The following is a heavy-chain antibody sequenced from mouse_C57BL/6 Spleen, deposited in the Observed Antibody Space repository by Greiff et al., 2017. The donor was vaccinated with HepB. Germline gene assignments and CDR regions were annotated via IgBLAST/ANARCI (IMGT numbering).Heavy chain of an antibody. CDR2: ISSGSSTI. D-gene: IGHD2-3*01. J-gene: IGHJ4*01. Sequence: EVMLVESGGGLVKPGGSLKLSCAASGFTFSDYGMHWVRQAPEKGLEWVAYISSGSSTIYYADTVKGRFTISRDNAKNTLFLQMTSLRSEDTAMYYCARSGYYAGAMDYWGQGTSVTVSS. V-gene: IGHV5-17*01. CDR3: ARSGYYAGAMDY. CDR1: GFTFSDYG.